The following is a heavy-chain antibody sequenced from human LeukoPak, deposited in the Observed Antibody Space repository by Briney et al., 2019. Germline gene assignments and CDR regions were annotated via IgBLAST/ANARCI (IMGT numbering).Heavy chain of an antibody. CDR1: GFTFSNYA. J-gene: IGHJ3*02. CDR3: AKMWQQLVRFAGFDI. D-gene: IGHD6-13*01. CDR2: ISGSGGTT. Sequence: GGSRRLSCAASGFTFSNYAMSWVRQAPGKGLEWVSGISGSGGTTHYADSVKGRFTISRDNSKNTLYLQMNSLRAEDTAVYYCAKMWQQLVRFAGFDIWGQGTMVTVTS. V-gene: IGHV3-23*01.